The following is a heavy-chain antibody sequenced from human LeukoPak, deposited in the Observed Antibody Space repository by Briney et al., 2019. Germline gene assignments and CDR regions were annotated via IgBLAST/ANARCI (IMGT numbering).Heavy chain of an antibody. Sequence: GGSLRLSCAASGFTFSSYAMHWVRQAPGKGLEWVAVISYDGSNKYYADSVKGRFTISRDNSKNTLYLQMNSLRAEDTAVYYCAKDGPPNYDSSGYYVDYWGQGTLATVSS. CDR2: ISYDGSNK. V-gene: IGHV3-30*04. CDR3: AKDGPPNYDSSGYYVDY. J-gene: IGHJ4*02. D-gene: IGHD3-22*01. CDR1: GFTFSSYA.